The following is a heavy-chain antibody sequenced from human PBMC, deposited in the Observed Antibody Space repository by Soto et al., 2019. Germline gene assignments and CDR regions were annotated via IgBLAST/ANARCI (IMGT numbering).Heavy chain of an antibody. CDR3: ARAGISDAFDI. D-gene: IGHD2-21*01. CDR1: GYTFTSCD. CDR2: MNPNSGST. Sequence: ASVKVSCKASGYTFTSCDINWVRQATGQGLEWMGWMNPNSGSTGYAQKFQGRVTMTRNTSISTAYMELSSLRSEDTAVYYCARAGISDAFDIWGQGTMVTVSS. V-gene: IGHV1-8*01. J-gene: IGHJ3*02.